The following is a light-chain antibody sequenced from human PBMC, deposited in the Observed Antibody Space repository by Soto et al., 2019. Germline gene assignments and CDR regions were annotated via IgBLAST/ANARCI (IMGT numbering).Light chain of an antibody. V-gene: IGLV1-47*01. J-gene: IGLJ7*01. Sequence: QSVLTQPPSASGNPGQKVTISCSGSSSNIGINYVYWYQQLPGTAPKLLIYRNSQRPSGIPDRFSGSKSGTSASLAISGLRSEDEADSYCAAWDDSLGSHAVFGGGTQLTVL. CDR2: RNS. CDR3: AAWDDSLGSHAV. CDR1: SSNIGINY.